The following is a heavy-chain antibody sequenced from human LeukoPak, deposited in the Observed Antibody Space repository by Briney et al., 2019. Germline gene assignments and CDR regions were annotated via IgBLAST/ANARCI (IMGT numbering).Heavy chain of an antibody. D-gene: IGHD3-10*01. CDR1: GGSISSYY. Sequence: PSETLSLTCTVSGGSISSYYWSWIRQPPGKGLEWIGYIYYSGSTNYNPSLKSRVTISVDTSKNQFSLKLSSVTAADTALYFCARGILSGGQFDYWGQGTLVTVSS. J-gene: IGHJ4*02. CDR3: ARGILSGGQFDY. V-gene: IGHV4-59*01. CDR2: IYYSGST.